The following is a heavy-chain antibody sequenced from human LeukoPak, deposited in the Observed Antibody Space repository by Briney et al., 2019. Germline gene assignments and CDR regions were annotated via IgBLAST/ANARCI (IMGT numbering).Heavy chain of an antibody. V-gene: IGHV3-23*01. CDR2: ISSSGSTI. CDR1: GFTFSSYA. Sequence: PGGSLRLSCAASGFTFSSYAMSWVRQAPGKGLEWVSYISSSGSTIYYADSVKGRFTISRDNSKNTLYLQMNSLRAEDTAVYYCAKGYDYAFDIWGQGTMVTVSS. D-gene: IGHD5-12*01. J-gene: IGHJ3*02. CDR3: AKGYDYAFDI.